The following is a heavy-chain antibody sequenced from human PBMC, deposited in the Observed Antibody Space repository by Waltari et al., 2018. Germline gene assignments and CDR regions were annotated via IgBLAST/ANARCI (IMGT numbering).Heavy chain of an antibody. V-gene: IGHV3-11*04. Sequence: QVQLLESGGGLVKPGESLILSCVASEFALGDYYRIWFRQARGKGLELYSYIDGTGNITKYADSVKGRFTVSRDNAKNSLYLQMDSLRADDTAVYFCARDFRHGASDVWGRGTMVTVA. CDR2: IDGTGNIT. J-gene: IGHJ3*01. CDR3: ARDFRHGASDV. CDR1: EFALGDYY.